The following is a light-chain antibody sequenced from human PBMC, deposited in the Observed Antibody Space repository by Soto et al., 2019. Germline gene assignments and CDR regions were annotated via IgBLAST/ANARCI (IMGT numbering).Light chain of an antibody. Sequence: IQMTQSPSTLSASVGDRVTFTCRASQTISTWLAWYQQKPGEAPKLLRYKASTLEVGVPSRFSASGSGTDFTLTINTLQAADFATYYCQQYHSYPWTFGQGTKV. V-gene: IGKV1-5*03. CDR3: QQYHSYPWT. CDR2: KAS. J-gene: IGKJ1*01. CDR1: QTISTW.